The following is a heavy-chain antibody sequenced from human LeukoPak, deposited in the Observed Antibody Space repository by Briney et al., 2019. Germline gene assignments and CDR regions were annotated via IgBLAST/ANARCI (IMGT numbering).Heavy chain of an antibody. Sequence: SETLSLTCTVSGGSISSYYWSWIRQPPGEGLEWIGYVYYSGSTNYNPSLKSRVTISVEMSKNQFSLNLSSVTAADTAVYYCARRAGTGGRDYFDYWGQGTLVTVSS. CDR3: ARRAGTGGRDYFDY. CDR2: VYYSGST. V-gene: IGHV4-59*08. D-gene: IGHD3/OR15-3a*01. J-gene: IGHJ4*02. CDR1: GGSISSYY.